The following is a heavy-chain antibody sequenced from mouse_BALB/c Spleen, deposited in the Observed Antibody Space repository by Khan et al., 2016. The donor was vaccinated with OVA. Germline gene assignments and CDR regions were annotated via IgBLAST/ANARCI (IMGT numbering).Heavy chain of an antibody. Sequence: VQLKESRPGLVKPSQSLSFTCTVTGYSITSDYAWNWIRQFPGNKLEWMGFISYSGNTKYNPSLKSRFSITRDTSKNQFFLQLNSVTTEDTATYYCARVYGGDFDYWGQGTSLTVSS. CDR1: GYSITSDYA. D-gene: IGHD1-1*02. CDR3: ARVYGGDFDY. V-gene: IGHV3-2*02. J-gene: IGHJ2*02. CDR2: ISYSGNT.